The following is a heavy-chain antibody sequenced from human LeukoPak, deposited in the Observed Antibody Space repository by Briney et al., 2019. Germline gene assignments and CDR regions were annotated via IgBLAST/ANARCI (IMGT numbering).Heavy chain of an antibody. CDR3: ARCSGYGMDV. CDR2: ISSSGDVI. V-gene: IGHV3-11*04. Sequence: GGSLRLSCATSGFTFSDYHMNWIRQAPGKGLEWVSSISSSGDVIYYADSVKGRFTISRDNSKNTLYLQMNSLRAEDTAVYYCARCSGYGMDVWGQGTTVTVSS. J-gene: IGHJ6*02. CDR1: GFTFSDYH. D-gene: IGHD3-10*02.